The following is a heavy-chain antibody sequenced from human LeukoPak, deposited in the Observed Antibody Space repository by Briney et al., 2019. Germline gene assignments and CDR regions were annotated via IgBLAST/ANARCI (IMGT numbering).Heavy chain of an antibody. D-gene: IGHD2-2*01. CDR2: IYYSGST. Sequence: PSETLSLTCTVSGGSISGYYWSWIRQPPGKGLEWIGYIYYSGSTNYNPSLKSRVTISVDTSKNQFSLKLSSVTAADTAVYYCARSSPIVVVPAALYYYYMDVWGKGTTVTVSS. J-gene: IGHJ6*03. CDR3: ARSSPIVVVPAALYYYYMDV. V-gene: IGHV4-59*01. CDR1: GGSISGYY.